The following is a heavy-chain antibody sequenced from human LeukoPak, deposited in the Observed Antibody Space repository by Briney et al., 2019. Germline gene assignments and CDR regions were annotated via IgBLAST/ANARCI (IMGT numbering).Heavy chain of an antibody. D-gene: IGHD1-26*01. Sequence: GASVKVSCKASGYTFTGYYMHWVRQAPGQGLEWMGWINPNSGGTNFAQKFQGRVTMTRDTSISTAYMELSRLRSDDTAVYYCARQVGGSYYFDYWGQGALVTVSS. CDR2: INPNSGGT. CDR3: ARQVGGSYYFDY. V-gene: IGHV1-2*02. J-gene: IGHJ4*02. CDR1: GYTFTGYY.